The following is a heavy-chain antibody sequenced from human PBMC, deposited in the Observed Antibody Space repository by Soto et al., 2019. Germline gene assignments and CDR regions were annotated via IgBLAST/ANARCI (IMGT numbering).Heavy chain of an antibody. CDR3: ARETPQDVDTAMSFVY. V-gene: IGHV4-59*01. J-gene: IGHJ4*02. Sequence: SETLSLTCTVSGGSISSYYWSWIRQPPGKGLEWIGYIYYSGSTNYNPSLKSRVTISVDTSKNQFSLKLSSVTAADTAVYYCARETPQDVDTAMSFVYWGQGTLVTVSS. CDR1: GGSISSYY. CDR2: IYYSGST. D-gene: IGHD5-18*01.